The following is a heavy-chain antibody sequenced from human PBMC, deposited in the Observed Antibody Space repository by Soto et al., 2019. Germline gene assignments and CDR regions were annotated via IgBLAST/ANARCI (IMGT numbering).Heavy chain of an antibody. V-gene: IGHV4-4*02. J-gene: IGHJ6*02. CDR3: AAAYYYGSGSYYNEGSNYGMDV. CDR2: IYHSGST. Sequence: SETLSLTCAVSVGSISSSNWWSWVRQPPGKGLEWIGEIYHSGSTNYNPSLKSRVTISVDKSKNQFSLKLSSVTAADTAVYYCAAAYYYGSGSYYNEGSNYGMDVWGQGTTVTV. CDR1: VGSISSSNW. D-gene: IGHD3-10*01.